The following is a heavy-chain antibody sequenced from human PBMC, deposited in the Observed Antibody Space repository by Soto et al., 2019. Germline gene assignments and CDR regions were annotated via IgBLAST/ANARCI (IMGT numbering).Heavy chain of an antibody. D-gene: IGHD4-17*01. CDR2: ISGSGGST. Sequence: EVQLMESGGGLVQPGGSLRLSCAASGFTFSSYAMSWVRQAPGKGLEWVSAISGSGGSTYYADSVKGRFTISRDNSKNTLYLQMNSLRADVTAVYYCAKDRGTTVRYFDYWGQGTLVTVSS. J-gene: IGHJ4*02. CDR1: GFTFSSYA. CDR3: AKDRGTTVRYFDY. V-gene: IGHV3-23*01.